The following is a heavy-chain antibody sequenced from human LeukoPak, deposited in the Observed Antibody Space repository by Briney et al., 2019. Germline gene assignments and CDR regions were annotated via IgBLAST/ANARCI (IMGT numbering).Heavy chain of an antibody. J-gene: IGHJ4*02. CDR3: ARGLWFGDENPPYFDY. CDR2: IYSSGST. CDR1: GGSISSGSYY. D-gene: IGHD3-10*01. V-gene: IGHV4-61*02. Sequence: PSQTLSLTCTVSGGSISSGSYYWNWIRQPAGKGLEWIGRIYSSGSTNYNPSLKSRVTISVDTSRNQFSLKLSSVTAADTAVHYCARGLWFGDENPPYFDYWGQGILVTVSS.